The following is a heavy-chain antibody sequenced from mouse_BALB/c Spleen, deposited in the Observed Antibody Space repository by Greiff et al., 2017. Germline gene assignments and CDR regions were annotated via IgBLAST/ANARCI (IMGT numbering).Heavy chain of an antibody. J-gene: IGHJ3*01. V-gene: IGHV1-15*01. CDR2: IDPETGGT. D-gene: IGHD2-14*01. CDR3: TNRYTWFAY. Sequence: QVHVKQSGAELVRPGASVTLSCKASGYTFTDYEMHWVKQTPVHGLEWIGAIDPETGGTAYNQKFKGKATLTADKSSSTAYMELRSLTSEDSAVYYCTNRYTWFAYWGQGTLVTVSA. CDR1: GYTFTDYE.